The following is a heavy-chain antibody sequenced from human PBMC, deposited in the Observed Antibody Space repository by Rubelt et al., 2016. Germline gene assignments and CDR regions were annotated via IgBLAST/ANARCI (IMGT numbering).Heavy chain of an antibody. CDR1: GGSFSGYY. CDR2: INHSGST. CDR3: ARAVISSGRDNWFDP. Sequence: QVQLQQWGAGLLKPPETLSLTCAVYGGSFSGYYWSWIRQPPGKGLEWIGEINHSGSTNYNPSLKSRVTISVDTSKNQFSLKLSSVTAADTAVYYCARAVISSGRDNWFDPWGQGTLVTVSS. D-gene: IGHD6-19*01. V-gene: IGHV4-34*01. J-gene: IGHJ5*02.